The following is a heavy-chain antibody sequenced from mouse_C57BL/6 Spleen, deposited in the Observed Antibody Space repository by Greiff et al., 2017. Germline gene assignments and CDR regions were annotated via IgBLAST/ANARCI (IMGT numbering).Heavy chain of an antibody. CDR2: INPYNGDT. D-gene: IGHD1-1*01. CDR3: ARYYYGRSYDAMDY. Sequence: EVQLQQSGPELVKPGDSVKISCKASGYSFTGYFMNWVMQSHGKSLEWIGRINPYNGDTFYNQKFKGKATLTVDKSSSTAHMELRSLTSEDSAVYYGARYYYGRSYDAMDYWGQGTSVTVSA. V-gene: IGHV1-20*01. CDR1: GYSFTGYF. J-gene: IGHJ4*01.